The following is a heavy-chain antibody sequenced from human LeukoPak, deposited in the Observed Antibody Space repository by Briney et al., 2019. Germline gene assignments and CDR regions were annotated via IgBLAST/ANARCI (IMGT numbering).Heavy chain of an antibody. V-gene: IGHV3-66*01. CDR3: ARVPKRRYDSSGYYLDY. Sequence: GGSLRLSCAASGFTVSSNYMSWVRQAPGKGLEWVSVIYSGGSTYYADSVKGRFTISRDNSKNTLYLQMNSLRAEDTAVYYCARVPKRRYDSSGYYLDYWGQGTLVTVSS. CDR2: IYSGGST. CDR1: GFTVSSNY. D-gene: IGHD3-22*01. J-gene: IGHJ4*02.